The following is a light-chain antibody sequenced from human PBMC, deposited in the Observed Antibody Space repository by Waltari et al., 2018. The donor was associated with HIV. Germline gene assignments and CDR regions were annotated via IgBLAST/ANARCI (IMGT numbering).Light chain of an antibody. CDR3: SAYTTDNTLV. J-gene: IGLJ1*01. CDR1: RSDVGNSDS. Sequence: QSALTQPASVSGSPGQSITISCSGTRSDVGNSDSVSWYQQHPGKAPRLMIYDVTNRPAAVSFRFSGSKSDNTASLIISGLQAEDEADYYCSAYTTDNTLVFGTGTRVTVL. CDR2: DVT. V-gene: IGLV2-14*03.